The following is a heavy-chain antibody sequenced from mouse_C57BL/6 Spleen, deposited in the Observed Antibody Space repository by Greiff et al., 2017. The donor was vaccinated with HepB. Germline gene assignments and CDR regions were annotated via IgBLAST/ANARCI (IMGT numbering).Heavy chain of an antibody. J-gene: IGHJ3*01. CDR2: ISSGSSTI. CDR1: GFTFSDYG. D-gene: IGHD1-1*02. Sequence: EVQLVESGGGLVKPGGSLKLSCAASGFTFSDYGMHWVRQAPEKGLEWVAYISSGSSTIYYADTVKGRFTISRDNAKNTLFLQMTSLRSEDTAMYYCARGQGSACFAYGGQGTLVTVSA. V-gene: IGHV5-17*01. CDR3: ARGQGSACFAY.